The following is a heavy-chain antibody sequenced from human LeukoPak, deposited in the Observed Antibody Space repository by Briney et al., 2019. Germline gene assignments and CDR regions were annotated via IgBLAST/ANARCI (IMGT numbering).Heavy chain of an antibody. CDR3: ARRVRSADYRLDY. CDR1: GGSFTIYS. CDR2: ISPSGNT. J-gene: IGHJ4*02. Sequence: PSETLSLTCAVYGGSFTIYSWTWIRQPPGKSLEWVGEISPSGNTQYNPSLESRVTISLDASKSQFYLKLNSVTAADTAVYYCARRVRSADYRLDYWGQGTLVTVSS. V-gene: IGHV4-34*01. D-gene: IGHD4-11*01.